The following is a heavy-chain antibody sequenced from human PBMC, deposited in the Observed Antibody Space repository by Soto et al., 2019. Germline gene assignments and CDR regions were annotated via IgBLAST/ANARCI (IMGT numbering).Heavy chain of an antibody. CDR3: AGNYGPGSILAF. CDR2: TYYRSKWYN. CDR1: GDSVSSNSAA. D-gene: IGHD3-10*01. J-gene: IGHJ4*03. Sequence: PSQTLSLTCAISGDSVSSNSAAWNWIRQSPSRGLEWLGRTYYRSKWYNDYAVSVKSRITINPDTSKNQFSLQLNSVTPEDTAVYSGAGNYGPGSILAFWGQGTPVTVPP. V-gene: IGHV6-1*01.